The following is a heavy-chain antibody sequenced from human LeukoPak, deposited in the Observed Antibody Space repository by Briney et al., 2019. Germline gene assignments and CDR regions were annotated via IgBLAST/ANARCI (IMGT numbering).Heavy chain of an antibody. V-gene: IGHV3-23*01. Sequence: GGSLRLSCTASGFTFSSYAMNWVRQAPGRGLEWASGISGSGTNTYYADSVKGRFTISRDNSKNTLYLQMNSLRAEDTAVYYCAKPAGWYYDSSGYFNYWGEGILVTVSS. CDR2: ISGSGTNT. CDR1: GFTFSSYA. J-gene: IGHJ4*02. D-gene: IGHD3-22*01. CDR3: AKPAGWYYDSSGYFNY.